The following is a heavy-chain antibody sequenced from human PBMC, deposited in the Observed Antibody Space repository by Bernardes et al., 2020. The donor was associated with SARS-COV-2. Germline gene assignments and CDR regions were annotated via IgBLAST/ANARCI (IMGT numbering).Heavy chain of an antibody. CDR3: ARSGSGWDFGN. CDR2: IYYSGST. Sequence: SETLSLTCSVSGGSIRSYYWSWIRQPPGKGLEWIGYIYYSGSTSSNPSLKSRVTISVDTSENRFSLRLSSVTAADTAVYYCARSGSGWDFGNWGQGTLVTVS. V-gene: IGHV4-59*01. CDR1: GGSIRSYY. J-gene: IGHJ4*02. D-gene: IGHD6-19*01.